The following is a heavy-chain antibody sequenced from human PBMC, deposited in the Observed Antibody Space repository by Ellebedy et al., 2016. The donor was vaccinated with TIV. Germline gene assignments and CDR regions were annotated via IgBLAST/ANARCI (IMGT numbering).Heavy chain of an antibody. CDR2: NSAYNGNT. V-gene: IGHV1-18*01. Sequence: AASVKVSCKASGYTFTTYGINWVRQPPGQGLEWLGWNSAYNGNTYYAQKLQDRVTLTTDTSTSTAYMELRSLRYDDTAVYYCAKVDSSGWYYFDYWGQGTLVTVSS. D-gene: IGHD6-19*01. CDR3: AKVDSSGWYYFDY. CDR1: GYTFTTYG. J-gene: IGHJ4*02.